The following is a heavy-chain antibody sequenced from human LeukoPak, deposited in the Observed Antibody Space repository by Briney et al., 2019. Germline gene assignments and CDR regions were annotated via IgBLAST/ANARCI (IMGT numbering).Heavy chain of an antibody. CDR1: GYTFSDYY. V-gene: IGHV1-2*02. CDR3: ARDLNDYCATTNCFTATDVDTTVVVN. J-gene: IGHJ4*02. CDR2: INPNSGVT. D-gene: IGHD5-18*01. Sequence: EASVKVSCKTSGYTFSDYYMHWVRQAPGQGLEWMGWINPNSGVTIYAQRFQGRVTLTRDTSISTAYMELKSLRSDDTAVYYCARDLNDYCATTNCFTATDVDTTVVVNWGQGTLVTVSS.